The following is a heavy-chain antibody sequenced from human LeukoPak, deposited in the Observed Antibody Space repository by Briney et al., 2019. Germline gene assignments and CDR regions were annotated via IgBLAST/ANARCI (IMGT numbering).Heavy chain of an antibody. D-gene: IGHD2-2*01. Sequence: ASVRVSCKASGYTFISYGIYWVRQAPGQGLEWMGWISAYNGNTNYAQNLQGRLTITTDTSTTTAYMELRSLRSDDTAVYYCARGGYCTGTNCRNWFDSWGQGTLVTVSS. CDR2: ISAYNGNT. V-gene: IGHV1-18*01. CDR3: ARGGYCTGTNCRNWFDS. CDR1: GYTFISYG. J-gene: IGHJ5*01.